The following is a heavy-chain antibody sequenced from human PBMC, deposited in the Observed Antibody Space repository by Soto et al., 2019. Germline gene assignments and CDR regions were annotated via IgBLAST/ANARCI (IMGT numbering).Heavy chain of an antibody. V-gene: IGHV3-30-3*01. CDR2: ISYDGSNK. J-gene: IGHJ4*02. CDR3: AREGVRFLEWFQGWWYFDY. CDR1: GFTFSGYA. D-gene: IGHD3-3*01. Sequence: QPGGSLRLSCAASGFTFSGYAMHWVRQAPGKGLEWVAVISYDGSNKYYADSVKGRFTISRDNSKNTLYLQMNSLRAEDTAVYYCAREGVRFLEWFQGWWYFDYWGQGTLVTVSS.